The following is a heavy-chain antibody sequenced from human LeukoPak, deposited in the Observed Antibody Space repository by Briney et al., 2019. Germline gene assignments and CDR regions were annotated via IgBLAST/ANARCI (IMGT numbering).Heavy chain of an antibody. D-gene: IGHD6-13*01. J-gene: IGHJ5*02. Sequence: PSETLSLTCTVSGGSISSYYWSWIRQPPGKGLEWIGYIYNSGSTNYNPSLKSRVTISVDTSKNQFSLKLSSVTAADTAVYYCARDAASNWFDPWGQGTLVTVSS. CDR1: GGSISSYY. V-gene: IGHV4-59*01. CDR3: ARDAASNWFDP. CDR2: IYNSGST.